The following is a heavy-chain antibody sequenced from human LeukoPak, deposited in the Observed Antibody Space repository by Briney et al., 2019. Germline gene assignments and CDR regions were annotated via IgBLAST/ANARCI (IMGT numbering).Heavy chain of an antibody. CDR1: GFTVSSNY. D-gene: IGHD3-22*01. Sequence: GGSLRLSCAASGFTVSSNYMSWVRQAPGKGLEWVSVIHSGGSTYYADSVKGRFTISRDNSKNTLYLQMNSLRAEDTAVYYCARDRDYDSSGSYDYWGQGTLVTVSS. CDR2: IHSGGST. V-gene: IGHV3-53*01. J-gene: IGHJ4*02. CDR3: ARDRDYDSSGSYDY.